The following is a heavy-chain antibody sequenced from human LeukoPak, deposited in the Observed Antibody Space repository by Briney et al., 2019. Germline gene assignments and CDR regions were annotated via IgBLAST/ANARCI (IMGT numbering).Heavy chain of an antibody. J-gene: IGHJ4*02. CDR2: INPNSGGT. Sequence: GASVKVSCKASGYTFTGYYMHWVRQAPGQGLEWMGWINPNSGGTNYAQKFQGRVTMIRDTSISTAYMELSRLRSDDTAVYYCARDEDIVVVPAAIVYWGQGTLVTVSS. V-gene: IGHV1-2*02. D-gene: IGHD2-2*01. CDR3: ARDEDIVVVPAAIVY. CDR1: GYTFTGYY.